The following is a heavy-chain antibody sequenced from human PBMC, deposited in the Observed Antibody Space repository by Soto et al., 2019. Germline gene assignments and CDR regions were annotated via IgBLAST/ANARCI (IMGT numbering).Heavy chain of an antibody. V-gene: IGHV1-69*06. CDR2: IIPIFGTA. J-gene: IGHJ5*01. Sequence: SVKVSCKASGGTFSSYAISWVRQAPGQGLEWMGGIIPIFGTANYAQKFQGRVTITADKSTSTAYMELSSLRSEDTAVYYCASYCSGGSCYSNWFDSWGQGTLVTVSS. CDR1: GGTFSSYA. CDR3: ASYCSGGSCYSNWFDS. D-gene: IGHD2-15*01.